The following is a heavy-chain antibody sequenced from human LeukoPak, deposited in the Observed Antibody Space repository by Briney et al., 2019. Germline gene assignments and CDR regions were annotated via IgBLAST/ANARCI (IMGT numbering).Heavy chain of an antibody. D-gene: IGHD1-26*01. CDR1: GFTFSSYS. J-gene: IGHJ4*02. CDR3: ARDWSDLTTNPPDY. V-gene: IGHV3-48*01. Sequence: SGGSLRLSCAASGFTFSSYSMNWVRQAPGKGLEWVSYISSSSSTIYYADSVKGRFTISRDNAKNSLYLQMNSLRAEDTAVYYCARDWSDLTTNPPDYWGQGTLITVSS. CDR2: ISSSSSTI.